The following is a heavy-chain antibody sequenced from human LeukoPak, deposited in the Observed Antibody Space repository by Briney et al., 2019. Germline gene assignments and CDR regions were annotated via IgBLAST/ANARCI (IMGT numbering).Heavy chain of an antibody. V-gene: IGHV3-11*04. CDR2: ISSSGSTI. CDR3: ARSRYYYGSGSYWDY. D-gene: IGHD3-10*01. J-gene: IGHJ4*02. CDR1: GFTFSDYY. Sequence: GGSLRLSCAASGFTFSDYYMSWICQAPGKGLEWVSYISSSGSTIYYADSVKGRFTISRDNAKNSLYLQMNSLRAEDTAVYYCARSRYYYGSGSYWDYWGQGTLVTVSS.